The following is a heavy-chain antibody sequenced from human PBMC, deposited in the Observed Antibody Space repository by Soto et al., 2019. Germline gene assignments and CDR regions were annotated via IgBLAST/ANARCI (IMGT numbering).Heavy chain of an antibody. J-gene: IGHJ5*02. Sequence: QVQLVQSGAEVKKPGSSVKVSCKASGGTFSSYTISWVRQAPGQGLEWMVRIIPILGIANYAQKFQGRVTITADKSTSTAYMELSSLRSEDTAVYYCARDQGYCSGGSCYPFDPWGQGTLVTVSS. CDR2: IIPILGIA. CDR3: ARDQGYCSGGSCYPFDP. D-gene: IGHD2-15*01. V-gene: IGHV1-69*08. CDR1: GGTFSSYT.